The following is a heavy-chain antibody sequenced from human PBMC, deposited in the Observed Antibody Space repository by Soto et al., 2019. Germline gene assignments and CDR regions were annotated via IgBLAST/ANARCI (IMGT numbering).Heavy chain of an antibody. CDR1: GFTFGDYA. J-gene: IGHJ4*02. Sequence: GGSLRLSCTASGFTFGDYAMSWFRQAPGKGLEWVGFIRSKAYGGTTEYAASVKGRFTISRDDSKSIAYLQMNSLKTEDTAVYYCTRSCWEPFGVVISCIDYWGQGTLVTVSS. V-gene: IGHV3-49*03. D-gene: IGHD3-3*01. CDR2: IRSKAYGGTT. CDR3: TRSCWEPFGVVISCIDY.